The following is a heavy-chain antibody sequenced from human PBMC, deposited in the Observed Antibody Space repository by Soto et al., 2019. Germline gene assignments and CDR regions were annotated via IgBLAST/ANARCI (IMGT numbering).Heavy chain of an antibody. J-gene: IGHJ4*02. CDR2: IYSGGRN. V-gene: IGHV4-4*07. CDR1: GGSISSFY. D-gene: IGHD6-13*01. CDR3: ARGSSRWDY. Sequence: PSVTQSDTCSVSGGSISSFYWSWIRQPAGKGLEWIGRIYSGGRNNYNPALKSRVTMSLDTSKNQFSLMLSSVTAADTAMYYCARGSSRWDYWCQGTLVTVSS.